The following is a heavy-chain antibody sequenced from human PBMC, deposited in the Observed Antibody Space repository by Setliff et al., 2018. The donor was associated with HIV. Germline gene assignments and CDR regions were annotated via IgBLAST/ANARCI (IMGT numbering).Heavy chain of an antibody. D-gene: IGHD3-10*01. J-gene: IGHJ4*02. CDR2: IGGKGYNGTT. V-gene: IGHV3-49*04. CDR1: GFTFAHQA. CDR3: TPTDYGGSDY. Sequence: PGGSLRLSCTTSGFTFAHQAMTWVRQAPGKGLEWVGFIGGKGYNGTTQYAASVKGRFMISRDDSKSIAYLQMNSLKTEDTAVYYCTPTDYGGSDYWGQGTLVTVSS.